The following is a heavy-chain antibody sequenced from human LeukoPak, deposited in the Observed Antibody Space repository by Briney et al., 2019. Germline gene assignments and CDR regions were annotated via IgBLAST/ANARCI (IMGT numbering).Heavy chain of an antibody. CDR1: GYSISSGYY. CDR2: IKQDGTDK. D-gene: IGHD5-12*01. CDR3: AKDRYGDYEAPFHYYMDA. J-gene: IGHJ6*03. V-gene: IGHV3-7*03. Sequence: PSETLSLTCTVSGYSISSGYYWGWIRQPPGKGLEWVANIKQDGTDKYYVDSVKGRFTISRDNAKNSLYLQMNSLRAEDTAVYYCAKDRYGDYEAPFHYYMDAWGRGTTVTVSS.